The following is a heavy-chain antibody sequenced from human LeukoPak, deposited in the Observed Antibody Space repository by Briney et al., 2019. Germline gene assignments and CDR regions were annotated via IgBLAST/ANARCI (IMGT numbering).Heavy chain of an antibody. CDR1: AFTFNTYW. J-gene: IGHJ4*02. D-gene: IGHD6-19*01. CDR3: ARDVEYSSGWYVDY. CDR2: INGDESST. Sequence: QTGGSLRLSCAASAFTFNTYWMHWVRQVPGRGLEWVSRINGDESSTNYADSVKGRFTISRDNAKDTLYLQMNSLRAEDTAVYYCARDVEYSSGWYVDYWGQGTLVTVSS. V-gene: IGHV3-74*01.